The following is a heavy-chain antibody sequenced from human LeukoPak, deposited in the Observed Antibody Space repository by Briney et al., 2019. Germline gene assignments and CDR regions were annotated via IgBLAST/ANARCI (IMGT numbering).Heavy chain of an antibody. CDR2: ISSSSSYI. CDR3: ARAPEYYYDSSGYYEFDY. D-gene: IGHD3-22*01. V-gene: IGHV3-21*01. CDR1: GFTFSSYS. J-gene: IGHJ4*02. Sequence: PGGSLRLSCAASGFTFSSYSMNWVRQAPGKGLDWVSSISSSSSYIYYADSVKGRFTITRENAKNSLYLQMNSLRAEDTAVYYCARAPEYYYDSSGYYEFDYWGQGTLVTVSS.